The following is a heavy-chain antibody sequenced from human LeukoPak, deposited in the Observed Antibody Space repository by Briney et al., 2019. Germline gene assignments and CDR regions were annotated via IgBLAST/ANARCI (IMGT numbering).Heavy chain of an antibody. D-gene: IGHD6-13*01. V-gene: IGHV4-59*01. J-gene: IGHJ4*02. CDR3: ARVGRSNSRWYTEWRSLGY. Sequence: SETLSLTCTVSGGSISSYYWSWIRQPPGKGLEWIGYIYYSGSTNYNPSLKSRVTISVDTSKNQFSLKLSSVTAADTAVYYCARVGRSNSRWYTEWRSLGYWGQGTLVNVS. CDR2: IYYSGST. CDR1: GGSISSYY.